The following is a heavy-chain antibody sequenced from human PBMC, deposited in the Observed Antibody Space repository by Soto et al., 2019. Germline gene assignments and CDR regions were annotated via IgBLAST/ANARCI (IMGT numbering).Heavy chain of an antibody. Sequence: SETLSLTCTVSGGSISGHYWIWIRQSPGERLEWIGYVFYTGNTNYNPSLKSRVTLSADTSKNQFSLRLSSVTAADTAVYYCARVGSSGWSPDYWGQGTLVTVS. D-gene: IGHD6-19*01. CDR1: GGSISGHY. V-gene: IGHV4-59*11. J-gene: IGHJ4*02. CDR2: VFYTGNT. CDR3: ARVGSSGWSPDY.